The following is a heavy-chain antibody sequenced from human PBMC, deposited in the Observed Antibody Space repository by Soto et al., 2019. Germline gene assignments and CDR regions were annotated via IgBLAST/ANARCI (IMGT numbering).Heavy chain of an antibody. CDR3: AKDRGKRPAARFYYYYGMDV. J-gene: IGHJ6*02. Sequence: HPGGSLRLSCAASGFTFSSYGMHWVRQAPGKGLEWVAVISYDGSNKYYADSVKGRFTISRDNSKNTLYLQMNSLRAEDTAVYYCAKDRGKRPAARFYYYYGMDVWGQGTMVPVSS. V-gene: IGHV3-30*18. CDR1: GFTFSSYG. D-gene: IGHD2-2*01. CDR2: ISYDGSNK.